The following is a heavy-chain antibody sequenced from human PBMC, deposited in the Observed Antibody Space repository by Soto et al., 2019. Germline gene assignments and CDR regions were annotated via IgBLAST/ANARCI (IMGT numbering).Heavy chain of an antibody. CDR3: ARDRIAGSGSCDN. J-gene: IGHJ4*02. CDR2: IKTDGSNP. D-gene: IGHD3-10*01. Sequence: EVQLLESGGGLVQPGGSLRLSCAASGFTFSDYPMSWVRQAPGKGLEWVSGIKTDGSNPNYADSVEGRFTISSDNAKNTLYLQMNSLRAEDTAVYYCARDRIAGSGSCDNWGQGTLVTVSS. CDR1: GFTFSDYP. V-gene: IGHV3-74*01.